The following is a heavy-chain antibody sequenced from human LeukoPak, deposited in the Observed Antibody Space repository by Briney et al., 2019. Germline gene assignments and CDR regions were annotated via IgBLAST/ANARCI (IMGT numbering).Heavy chain of an antibody. Sequence: GGSLRLSCAASGFTFSTYKMNWVRQAPGKGLEWVSSISTSSSYIYYADAVKGRFTISRDNANNSLFLQMTSLRAEDTAVYYCAGDYASNPMDVWGQGTTVTVSS. CDR1: GFTFSTYK. CDR3: AGDYASNPMDV. V-gene: IGHV3-21*01. CDR2: ISTSSSYI. D-gene: IGHD4-17*01. J-gene: IGHJ6*02.